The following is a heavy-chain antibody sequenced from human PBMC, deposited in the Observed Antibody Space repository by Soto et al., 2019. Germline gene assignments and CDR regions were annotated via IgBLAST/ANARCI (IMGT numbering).Heavy chain of an antibody. D-gene: IGHD1-26*01. CDR3: ARDWVGGKTHDY. Sequence: EVQLVESGGGLVQPGGSLRLSCAASGFTFSSYEMNWVRQAPGKGLEWVSYISSSGSTIYYADSVKGRFTISRDNAKNSLYLQMYSLTAEDTAVYYCARDWVGGKTHDYWGQGTLVTVSS. CDR1: GFTFSSYE. V-gene: IGHV3-48*03. CDR2: ISSSGSTI. J-gene: IGHJ4*02.